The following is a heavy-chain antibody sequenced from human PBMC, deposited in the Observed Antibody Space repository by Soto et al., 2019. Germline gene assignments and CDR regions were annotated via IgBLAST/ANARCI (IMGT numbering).Heavy chain of an antibody. D-gene: IGHD5-12*01. V-gene: IGHV3-23*01. J-gene: IGHJ4*02. CDR2: ISGSDDST. CDR1: GFTFNNYV. Sequence: EVQLLESGGDLVQPGGSLRLSCAASGFTFNNYVMSWVRQAPGKGLEWVSSISGSDDSTYYADSVKGRFTISRDNSKHTLYLQMNRLRAEDTALYYCAAPSKVTTKRPDYWGQGTLVTVSS. CDR3: AAPSKVTTKRPDY.